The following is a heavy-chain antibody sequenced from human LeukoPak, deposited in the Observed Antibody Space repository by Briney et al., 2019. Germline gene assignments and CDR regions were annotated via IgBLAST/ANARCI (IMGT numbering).Heavy chain of an antibody. Sequence: PGGSLRLSCAASGFTFSSYWMNWARQAPGKGLEWVASINHNGNVNYYVDSVKGRFTISRDNAKNSLYLQMSNLRAEDTALYFCVRDRNYYEALQRSYWGQGTLVTVSS. V-gene: IGHV3-7*03. CDR2: INHNGNVN. CDR3: VRDRNYYEALQRSY. CDR1: GFTFSSYW. J-gene: IGHJ4*02. D-gene: IGHD3-3*01.